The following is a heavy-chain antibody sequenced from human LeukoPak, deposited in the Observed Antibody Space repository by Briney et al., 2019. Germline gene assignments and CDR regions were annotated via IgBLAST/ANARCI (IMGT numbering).Heavy chain of an antibody. V-gene: IGHV3-23*01. D-gene: IGHD1-26*01. CDR2: ISGSGGST. Sequence: SGGSLRLSCAASGFTFSSYAMSWVRQAPGKGLEWVSAISGSGGSTYYADSVKGRFTISRDNSKNTLYLQMNSLRAEDTAVYYCARDLKVGVTVYYGMDVWGQGTTATVSS. CDR3: ARDLKVGVTVYYGMDV. CDR1: GFTFSSYA. J-gene: IGHJ6*02.